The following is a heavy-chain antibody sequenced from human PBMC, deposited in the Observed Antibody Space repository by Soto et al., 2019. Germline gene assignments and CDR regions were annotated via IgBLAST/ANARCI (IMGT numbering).Heavy chain of an antibody. CDR1: EFTFTNYA. CDR3: STVFRGYSGYIHS. D-gene: IGHD5-12*01. CDR2: ISGSGVST. V-gene: IGHV3-23*01. J-gene: IGHJ5*02. Sequence: GGSLRLSCATSEFTFTNYAMTWVRQGPGKGLEWVSSISGSGVSTYFADSVKGRFTISRDNSKNTLYLHMSSLRAEDTAVYSCSTVFRGYSGYIHSWGQGTLVTVSS.